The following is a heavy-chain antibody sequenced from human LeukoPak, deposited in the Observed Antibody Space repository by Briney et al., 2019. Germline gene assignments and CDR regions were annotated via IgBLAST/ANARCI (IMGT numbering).Heavy chain of an antibody. CDR3: ARAQRDGNSRWFDP. CDR2: IYYRSRWYN. Sequence: SQTLSLTCAISGDTVSSNSAAWNWIRQSPSRGLEWLGRIYYRSRWYNDYALSVKSRITINPDTSRNQFSLQLNCVTPEDTAVYYCARAQRDGNSRWFDPWGQGTLVSVSS. D-gene: IGHD5-24*01. J-gene: IGHJ5*02. CDR1: GDTVSSNSAA. V-gene: IGHV6-1*01.